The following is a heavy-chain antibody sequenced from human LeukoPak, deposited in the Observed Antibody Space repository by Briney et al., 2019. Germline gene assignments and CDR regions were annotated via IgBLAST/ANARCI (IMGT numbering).Heavy chain of an antibody. V-gene: IGHV3-7*01. J-gene: IGHJ4*02. CDR3: AREFGHNRWYFDY. Sequence: GGSLRLSYAASGFTFSNFWMSWVRQAPGTGLEWVANINRDGSEKNYVGSVKGRFTVSRDNSLNTLHLQMNSLKTEDTAVYYCAREFGHNRWYFDYWGQGALVTVSS. CDR1: GFTFSNFW. CDR2: INRDGSEK. D-gene: IGHD5-24*01.